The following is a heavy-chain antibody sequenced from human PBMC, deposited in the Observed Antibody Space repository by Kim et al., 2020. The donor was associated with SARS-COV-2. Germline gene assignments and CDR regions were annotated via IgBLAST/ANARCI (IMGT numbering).Heavy chain of an antibody. Sequence: GGSLRLSCAASEFTFSTYWMYWVRQAPGKGLVWVSRISSSGNSTNYADSVKGRFTISRDNAKNTLYLQMNSLRAEDTAVYYCARASSTSCPCYYMDVWGKGPRSPSP. D-gene: IGHD2-2*01. J-gene: IGHJ6*03. CDR2: ISSSGNST. CDR1: EFTFSTYW. CDR3: ARASSTSCPCYYMDV. V-gene: IGHV3-74*01.